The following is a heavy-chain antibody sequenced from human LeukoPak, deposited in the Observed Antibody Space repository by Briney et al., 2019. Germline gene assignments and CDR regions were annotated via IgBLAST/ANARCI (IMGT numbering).Heavy chain of an antibody. D-gene: IGHD1-26*01. Sequence: PSETLSLTCTVSGASVGSAGYYWSWIRQPPGGGLEWIGYIYYISNTNYNPSLKSRVTMSVDPSKNQFSLKLNSVTAADTAVYYCARTQSQSGSYRYYFGYWGQGTLDTVSS. CDR3: ARTQSQSGSYRYYFGY. CDR2: IYYISNT. CDR1: GASVGSAGYY. V-gene: IGHV4-61*08. J-gene: IGHJ4*02.